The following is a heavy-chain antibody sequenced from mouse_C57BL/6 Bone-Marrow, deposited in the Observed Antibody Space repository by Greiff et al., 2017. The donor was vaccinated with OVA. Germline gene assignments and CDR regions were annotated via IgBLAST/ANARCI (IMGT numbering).Heavy chain of an antibody. J-gene: IGHJ4*01. V-gene: IGHV10-1*01. CDR1: GFSFNTYA. CDR3: LRGPTDY. CDR2: IRSKSNNYAT. Sequence: DVMLVESGGGLVQPKGSLKLSCAASGFSFNTYAMNWVRQAPGKGLEWVARIRSKSNNYATYYADSVKDRFTISRDDSESMLYLQMNNLKTEDTAMYYCLRGPTDYWGQGTSVTVSS.